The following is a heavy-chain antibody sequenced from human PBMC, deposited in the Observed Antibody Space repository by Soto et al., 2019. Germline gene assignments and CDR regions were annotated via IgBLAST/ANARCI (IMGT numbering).Heavy chain of an antibody. V-gene: IGHV3-23*01. Sequence: AGSLSLSCTASGFTFSRYAMNWVRQAPGKGLEWVSSISGSGDSTKYADSVKGRFTISRDNSKNTLYLQMNSLRAEDTAVYYCAKEHAGTFPYYDGMDVWGQGTTVTVYS. D-gene: IGHD6-13*01. J-gene: IGHJ6*02. CDR2: ISGSGDST. CDR1: GFTFSRYA. CDR3: AKEHAGTFPYYDGMDV.